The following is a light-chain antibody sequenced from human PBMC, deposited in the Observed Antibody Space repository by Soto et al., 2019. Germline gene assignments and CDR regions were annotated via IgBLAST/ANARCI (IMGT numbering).Light chain of an antibody. CDR1: QSVSSN. Sequence: IVMTQSPATLSVSPGERATLSCRASQSVSSNLAWYQQKLGQAPRLLIYGASTRATGIPARFSGSGSGTEFTLTISSLQSEDFAVYYCQQYNNWPQTFGQGTKVDIK. J-gene: IGKJ1*01. V-gene: IGKV3-15*01. CDR2: GAS. CDR3: QQYNNWPQT.